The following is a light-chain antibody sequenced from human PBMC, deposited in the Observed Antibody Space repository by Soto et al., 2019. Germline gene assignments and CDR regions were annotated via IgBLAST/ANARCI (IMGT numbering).Light chain of an antibody. CDR1: SSDVGAYNY. CDR2: DVS. V-gene: IGLV2-14*01. J-gene: IGLJ1*01. CDR3: SSYTTSSTPYV. Sequence: QSALTQPASVSGSPGQSITISCTGTSSDVGAYNYVSWYQQHPGKAPKLMIYDVSNRPSGVSNRFTGSKSGNTASLTISGLQAEDEADYYCSSYTTSSTPYVLGTGTKVT.